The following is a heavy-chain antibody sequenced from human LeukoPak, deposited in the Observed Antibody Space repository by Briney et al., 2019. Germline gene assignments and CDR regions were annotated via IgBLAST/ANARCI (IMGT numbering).Heavy chain of an antibody. V-gene: IGHV3-21*01. Sequence: PGGSLRLSCAASGFTLSSYTMNWIRQAPGKGLEWVSSISRTSTYIYYADSVKGRFTISRDNAKNSLYLQLNSLRAEDTAVYYCAREGPRAFDIWGQGTMVTVSS. CDR3: AREGPRAFDI. J-gene: IGHJ3*02. CDR1: GFTLSSYT. CDR2: ISRTSTYI.